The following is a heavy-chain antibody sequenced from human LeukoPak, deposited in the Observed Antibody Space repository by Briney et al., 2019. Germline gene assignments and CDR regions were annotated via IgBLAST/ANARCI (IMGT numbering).Heavy chain of an antibody. CDR2: LNPNSGDT. D-gene: IGHD6-13*01. CDR1: GYTFTSYD. J-gene: IGHJ1*01. CDR3: ARGVPSSWSGDEYFQH. Sequence: ASVKVSCKTSGYTFTSYDINWVRQATGQEPEWMAWLNPNSGDTGFAQKFQGRLTITRDTSINTAYMELSSLRSEDTAVYYCARGVPSSWSGDEYFQHWGQGTLVTVSS. V-gene: IGHV1-8*03.